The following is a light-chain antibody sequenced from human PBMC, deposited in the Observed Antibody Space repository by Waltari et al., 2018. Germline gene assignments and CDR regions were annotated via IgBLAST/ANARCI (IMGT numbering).Light chain of an antibody. Sequence: IQLTHSPSSLSASVAATLTLTCQGSQAIGNDLNWYHQKPGKAPKLLIYRASNLQSGIPSRFSGSGSGTDFTLTISSLQPEDFATYYCQQGYSYPFTFGPGTKLDIK. V-gene: IGKV1-9*01. CDR1: QAIGND. J-gene: IGKJ3*01. CDR2: RAS. CDR3: QQGYSYPFT.